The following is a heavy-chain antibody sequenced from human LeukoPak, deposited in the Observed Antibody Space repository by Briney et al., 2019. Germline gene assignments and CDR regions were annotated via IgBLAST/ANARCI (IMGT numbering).Heavy chain of an antibody. V-gene: IGHV1-2*02. CDR3: AQAGPLSFFDY. CDR2: INPNSGDT. D-gene: IGHD6-13*01. CDR1: GYTFTGYY. J-gene: IGHJ4*02. Sequence: GASVKVSCKASGYTFTGYYMHWVRQAPGQGLEWMGWINPNSGDTNYAQQFQGRVTMTRDTSISTAYMELSRLRSDDTAVYYCAQAGPLSFFDYWGQGTLVTVSS.